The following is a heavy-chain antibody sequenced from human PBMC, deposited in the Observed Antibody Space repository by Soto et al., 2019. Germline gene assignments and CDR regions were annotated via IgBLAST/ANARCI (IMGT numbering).Heavy chain of an antibody. Sequence: GGSLRLSCAASGFTFSSYGMHWVRQAPGKGLEWVAVIWYDGSNKWYADSVKGRFTISRDNSKNTLYLQLNSLRVDDTAVYYCAKDPNGDYVGGFDMWGQGTMVTVSS. CDR3: AKDPNGDYVGGFDM. D-gene: IGHD4-17*01. J-gene: IGHJ3*02. V-gene: IGHV3-33*06. CDR2: IWYDGSNK. CDR1: GFTFSSYG.